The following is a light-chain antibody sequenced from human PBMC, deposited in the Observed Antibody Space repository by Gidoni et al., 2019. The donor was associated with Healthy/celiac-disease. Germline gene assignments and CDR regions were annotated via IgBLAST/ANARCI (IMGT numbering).Light chain of an antibody. Sequence: AIQLTQSPSSLSASVGDRVTITCRASQGISSALAWYQQKPGKAPKLLIYDASSLESGVPSRCSGSGSGTDFTLTSSSLQPEDVATYYCQQFNSYPFTFGPGTKVDIK. CDR1: QGISSA. V-gene: IGKV1-13*02. J-gene: IGKJ3*01. CDR3: QQFNSYPFT. CDR2: DAS.